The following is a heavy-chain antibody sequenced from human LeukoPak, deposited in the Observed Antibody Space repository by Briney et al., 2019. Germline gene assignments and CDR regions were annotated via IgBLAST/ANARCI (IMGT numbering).Heavy chain of an antibody. CDR3: ATHMTTVPRAGFDY. CDR1: GGTLSSYA. D-gene: IGHD4-11*01. V-gene: IGHV1-69*13. J-gene: IGHJ4*02. Sequence: ASVKVSCKASGGTLSSYAISWVRQAPGQGLEWMGGIIPIFGTANYAQKFQGRVTITADESTSTAYMELSSLRSEDTAVYYCATHMTTVPRAGFDYWGQGTLVTVSS. CDR2: IIPIFGTA.